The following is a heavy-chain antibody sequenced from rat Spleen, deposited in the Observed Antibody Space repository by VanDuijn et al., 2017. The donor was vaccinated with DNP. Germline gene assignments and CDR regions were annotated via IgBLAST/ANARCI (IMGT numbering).Heavy chain of an antibody. J-gene: IGHJ2*01. Sequence: EVQLVESGGGLVQPGRSLKLSCAASGFTFSDYNMAWVRQAPGKGLEWVASINTDGGGTYYPDSVKGRFTISRDNAKSTLYLQMNSLRSADMATYYCIRWNSGHFDYWGQGVMVTVSS. D-gene: IGHD4-3*01. V-gene: IGHV5-7*01. CDR3: IRWNSGHFDY. CDR1: GFTFSDYN. CDR2: INTDGGGT.